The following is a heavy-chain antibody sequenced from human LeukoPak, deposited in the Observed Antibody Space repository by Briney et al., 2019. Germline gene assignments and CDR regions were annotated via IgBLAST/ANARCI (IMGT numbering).Heavy chain of an antibody. V-gene: IGHV3-48*03. CDR3: ARADWDY. CDR1: GFTFSSYE. Sequence: GGSPRLSCATSGFTFSSYEMNWVRQAPGKGLEWISYISSSGDTIFYADSVKGRFTISRDNAKNSLYLQMNSLRAEDTAVYYCARADWDYWGQGTLVTVSS. J-gene: IGHJ4*02. D-gene: IGHD2-21*01. CDR2: ISSSGDTI.